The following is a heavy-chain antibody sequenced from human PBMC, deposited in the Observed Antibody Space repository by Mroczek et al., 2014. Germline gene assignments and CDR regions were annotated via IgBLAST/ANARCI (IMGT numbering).Heavy chain of an antibody. V-gene: IGHV3-23*01. CDR2: ISGSGGST. J-gene: IGHJ6*03. D-gene: IGHD2-2*01. CDR1: GFTFSSYA. Sequence: ESGGGLVQPGGSLRLSCAASGFTFSSYAMSWVRQAPGKGLEWVSAISGSGGSTYYADSVKGRFTISRDNSKNTLYLQMNSLRAEDTAVYYCASPPIVVVPAALSEFYYYYMDVWGKGTTVTVSS. CDR3: ASPPIVVVPAALSEFYYYYMDV.